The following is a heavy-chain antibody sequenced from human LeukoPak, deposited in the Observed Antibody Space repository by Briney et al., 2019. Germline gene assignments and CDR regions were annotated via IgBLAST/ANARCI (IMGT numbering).Heavy chain of an antibody. J-gene: IGHJ4*02. V-gene: IGHV3-43*02. CDR1: GFTFDDYV. CDR2: ISGDGDST. CDR3: TKDLKGFSYGNDPMD. D-gene: IGHD5-18*01. Sequence: GQSLRLSCAASGFTFDDYVLHWVRQAPGKGLEWVSLISGDGDSTYYADSVKGRFTISRDNSRNSLYLQMNSLRTEDTAFYYCTKDLKGFSYGNDPMDWGQGTLVTVSS.